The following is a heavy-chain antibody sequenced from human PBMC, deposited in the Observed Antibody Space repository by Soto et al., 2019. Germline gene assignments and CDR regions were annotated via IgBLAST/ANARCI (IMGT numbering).Heavy chain of an antibody. J-gene: IGHJ3*02. CDR3: ARLKVGATMGAFDI. V-gene: IGHV1-69*06. CDR2: IIPIFGTA. Sequence: QVQLVQSGAEVKKPGSSVKVSCKASGGTFSSYAISWVRQAPGQGLEWMGGIIPIFGTANYAQKFQGRVTITADKSTSTTYMELSSLRSEDTAVYYCARLKVGATMGAFDIWGQGTMVTVSS. D-gene: IGHD1-26*01. CDR1: GGTFSSYA.